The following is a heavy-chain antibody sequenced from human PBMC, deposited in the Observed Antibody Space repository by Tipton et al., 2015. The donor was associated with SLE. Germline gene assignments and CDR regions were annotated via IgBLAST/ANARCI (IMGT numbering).Heavy chain of an antibody. D-gene: IGHD6-13*01. CDR3: ARDVAAAGDAFDI. V-gene: IGHV4-39*02. J-gene: IGHJ3*02. Sequence: TLSLTCTVPGGSISGSKYYWGWIRKPPGKGLEWIGFIYYSGNTYYNPSLKSRVSISVDTSKNRFSLRVNSVTAADTATYYCARDVAAAGDAFDIWGQGTMVTVSS. CDR2: IYYSGNT. CDR1: GGSISGSKYY.